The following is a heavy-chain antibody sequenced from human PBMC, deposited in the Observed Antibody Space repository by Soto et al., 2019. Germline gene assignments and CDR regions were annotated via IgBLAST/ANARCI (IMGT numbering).Heavy chain of an antibody. CDR1: GFSVSGMY. CDR2: LYTDDTA. Sequence: EVQLVESGGDLVQPGGSLRLSCAVSGFSVSGMYMTWVRQVPGKGLEWISLLYTDDTAYYADSVKGRFTISKDSSKDTLFLQMNGLRAEDTAVYYCARVDTSYTDVDHWCQGTLVTVSS. J-gene: IGHJ4*02. CDR3: ARVDTSYTDVDH. V-gene: IGHV3-66*01. D-gene: IGHD5-18*01.